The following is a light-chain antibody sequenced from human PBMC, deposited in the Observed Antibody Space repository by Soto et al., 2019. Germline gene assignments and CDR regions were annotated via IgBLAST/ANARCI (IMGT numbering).Light chain of an antibody. CDR1: QGISSY. V-gene: IGKV1-8*01. Sequence: AIRMTQSPSSLSASTGDRVTITCRASQGISSYLAWYQQKPGKAPKLLIYAASTLQSGVPSRFSGSGSGTDFTLTISSLQSEDFATYYCQKYYSYPYTFGQGTKLEIK. J-gene: IGKJ2*01. CDR3: QKYYSYPYT. CDR2: AAS.